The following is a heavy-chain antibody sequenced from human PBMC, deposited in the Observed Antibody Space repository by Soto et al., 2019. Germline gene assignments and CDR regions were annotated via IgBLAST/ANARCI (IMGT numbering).Heavy chain of an antibody. D-gene: IGHD6-13*01. CDR3: TSDKVFPTPHSSSTHSVRSEF. CDR2: IKNRGDGGTT. CDR1: GLTFSNAG. Sequence: EVQLVESGGGLVKPGGSLRLSCVASGLTFSNAGMHWVRQAPGKGLEWVGLIKNRGDGGTTDYAAPATGRFTISRDDSRSILYLQMSSLKVEATAVYYCTSDKVFPTPHSSSTHSVRSEFWGQGTLVTVSS. J-gene: IGHJ4*02. V-gene: IGHV3-15*07.